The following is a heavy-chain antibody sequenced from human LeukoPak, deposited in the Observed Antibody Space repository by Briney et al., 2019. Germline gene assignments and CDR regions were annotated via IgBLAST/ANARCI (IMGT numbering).Heavy chain of an antibody. D-gene: IGHD6-19*01. CDR1: GGTFSSYA. CDR3: AREVGSGWLYYYYYYMDV. CDR2: ISAYNGNT. V-gene: IGHV1-18*01. J-gene: IGHJ6*03. Sequence: ASVKVSCKASGGTFSSYAISWVRQAPGQGLEWMGWISAYNGNTNYAQKLQGRVTMTTDTSTSTAYMELRSLRSDDTAVYYCAREVGSGWLYYYYYYMDVWGKGTTVTVSS.